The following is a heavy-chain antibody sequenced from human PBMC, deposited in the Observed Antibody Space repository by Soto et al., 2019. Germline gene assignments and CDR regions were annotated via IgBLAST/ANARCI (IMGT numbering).Heavy chain of an antibody. V-gene: IGHV1-69*02. D-gene: IGHD2-21*01. CDR2: IIPIQCRA. CDR1: GGSFTSYI. J-gene: IGHJ6*03. Sequence: QVQLVQSGAEVKKPGSSVKVSCEASGGSFTSYIFTWGRQAPGQELEWMGRIIPIQCRANYALNFQDRVTISAEKSTSTVYMEFRSLRPEDTALYYCAKSLVFVDHAYMDVWGKGTTVTVSS. CDR3: AKSLVFVDHAYMDV.